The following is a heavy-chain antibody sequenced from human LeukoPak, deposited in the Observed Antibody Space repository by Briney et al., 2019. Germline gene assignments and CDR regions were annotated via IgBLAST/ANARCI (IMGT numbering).Heavy chain of an antibody. CDR1: GYTFTSYG. CDR2: INAGNGNT. V-gene: IGHV1-3*01. J-gene: IGHJ6*02. Sequence: GASVKVSCKASGYTFTSYGISWVRQAPGQGLEWMGWINAGNGNTKYSQKFQGRVTITRDTSASTAYMELSSLRSEDTAVYYCARGKSLNVLRFLEWTNGMDVWGQGTTVTVSS. CDR3: ARGKSLNVLRFLEWTNGMDV. D-gene: IGHD3-3*01.